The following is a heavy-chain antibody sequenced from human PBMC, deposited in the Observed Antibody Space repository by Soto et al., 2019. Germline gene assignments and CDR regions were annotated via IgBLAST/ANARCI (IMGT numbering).Heavy chain of an antibody. CDR3: ARDGYHGSGSPYPAY. D-gene: IGHD3-10*01. CDR2: IYYLGST. CDR1: GGSMSEYF. Sequence: SETLSLTCSVSGGSMSEYFWSWIRQSPGKGLEWIGYIYYLGSTDYNPSLKSRVTISVDTSKRQFSLRLTSVTAADTAVYYCARDGYHGSGSPYPAYWGPGTPVTVSS. V-gene: IGHV4-59*01. J-gene: IGHJ4*02.